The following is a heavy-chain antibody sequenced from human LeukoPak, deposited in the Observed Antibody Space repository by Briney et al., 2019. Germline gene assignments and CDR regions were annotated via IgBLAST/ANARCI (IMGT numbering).Heavy chain of an antibody. D-gene: IGHD2-8*02. J-gene: IGHJ1*01. CDR3: ARELVVGPAEYFHH. V-gene: IGHV3-7*01. CDR2: LNKARSQK. Sequence: GGSLRLSCAASGFTFSDSWMSWVRQTPGKGLEWVANLNKARSQKHYVDSVKGRFTISRDNGKNILYLQMNSLRVEDTAVYYCARELVVGPAEYFHHWGQGTLVTVSS. CDR1: GFTFSDSW.